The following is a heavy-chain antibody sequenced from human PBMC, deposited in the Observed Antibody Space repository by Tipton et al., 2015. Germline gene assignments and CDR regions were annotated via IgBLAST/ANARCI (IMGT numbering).Heavy chain of an antibody. Sequence: GSLRLSCTASGFTFSYYGMHWVRQTPGKGLEWVSYISTSGTTIYYTDSVEGRFTISRDNAKSSLYLQMNSLTAEDTAVYYCAKVATTVATPFDFWGQGTLVTVSS. V-gene: IGHV3-48*01. CDR3: AKVATTVATPFDF. CDR1: GFTFSYYG. CDR2: ISTSGTTI. J-gene: IGHJ4*02. D-gene: IGHD4-17*01.